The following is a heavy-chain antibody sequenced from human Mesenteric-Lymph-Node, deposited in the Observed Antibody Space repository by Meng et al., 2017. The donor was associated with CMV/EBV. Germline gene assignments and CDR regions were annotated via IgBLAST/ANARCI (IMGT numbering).Heavy chain of an antibody. CDR2: ISSSGSTI. CDR3: ARDRNYKRY. J-gene: IGHJ4*02. Sequence: GGSLRLSCAASGITFSSYGMHWVRQAPGKGLEWVSYISSSGSTIYYADSVKGRFTISRDNAKNSLYLQMNSLRAEDTAVYYCARDRNYKRYWGQGTLVTVSS. CDR1: GITFSSYG. V-gene: IGHV3-48*04. D-gene: IGHD5-24*01.